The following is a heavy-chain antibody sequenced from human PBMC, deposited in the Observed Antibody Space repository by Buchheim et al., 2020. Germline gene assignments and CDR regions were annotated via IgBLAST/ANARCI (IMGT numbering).Heavy chain of an antibody. CDR2: IYPGDSYT. D-gene: IGHD6-19*01. Sequence: EVQLVQSGAEVKRPGESLKISCQGSGYSFTGACIAWVRQMPGKGLEWMGLIYPGDSYTAYNPSFQGQVTMSVDKSIRTAYLQWRSLRASDTAMYYCARRVRDSSGYNFDFWGQGTL. CDR1: GYSFTGAC. V-gene: IGHV5-51*01. J-gene: IGHJ4*02. CDR3: ARRVRDSSGYNFDF.